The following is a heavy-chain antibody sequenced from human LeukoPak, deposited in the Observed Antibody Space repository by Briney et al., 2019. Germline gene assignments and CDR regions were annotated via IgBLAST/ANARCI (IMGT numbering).Heavy chain of an antibody. D-gene: IGHD2-2*02. Sequence: ASVKVSCKASGYTFTSYDINWVRQATGQGLAWMGWMNPNSGNTGYAQKFQGRVTMTRNTSINTAYMELSSLRSEDTAVYYCARGERYCSSTSCYTGDTDYDYWGQGTLVTVSS. V-gene: IGHV1-8*01. CDR1: GYTFTSYD. CDR3: ARGERYCSSTSCYTGDTDYDY. J-gene: IGHJ4*02. CDR2: MNPNSGNT.